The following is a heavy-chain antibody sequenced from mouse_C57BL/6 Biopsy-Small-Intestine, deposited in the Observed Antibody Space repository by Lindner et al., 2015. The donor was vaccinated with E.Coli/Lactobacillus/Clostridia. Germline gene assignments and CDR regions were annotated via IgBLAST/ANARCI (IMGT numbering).Heavy chain of an antibody. V-gene: IGHV7-3*04. CDR1: GFTFTDYY. CDR2: IRNKANGYTT. D-gene: IGHD4-1*01. J-gene: IGHJ2*01. Sequence: VQLQESGGGLVQPGTSLSLSCAASGFTFTDYYMTWVRQPPGKALEWLALIRNKANGYTTEYSASVKGRFTISRDNSQSILYLQMNALRAEDSATYYCTRDKAGTGFYFDYWGQGTTLTVSS. CDR3: TRDKAGTGFYFDY.